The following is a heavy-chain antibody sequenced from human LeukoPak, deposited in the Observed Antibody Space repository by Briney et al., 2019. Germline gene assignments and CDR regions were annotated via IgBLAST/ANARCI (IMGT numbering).Heavy chain of an antibody. CDR1: GDSISYFY. V-gene: IGHV4-4*07. D-gene: IGHD5-12*01. CDR2: IYTSGST. J-gene: IGHJ6*03. CDR3: ARDRSAYDYDKRWFYYYMDV. Sequence: SETLSLTCSVSGDSISYFYWSWIRQAAGKGLEWIGRIYTSGSTNYNPSLKSRVTMSVDTSKNQFSLKLSSVTAADTAVYYCARDRSAYDYDKRWFYYYMDVWGKGTTVTISS.